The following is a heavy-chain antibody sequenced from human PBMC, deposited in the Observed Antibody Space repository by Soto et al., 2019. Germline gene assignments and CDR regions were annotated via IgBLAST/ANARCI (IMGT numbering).Heavy chain of an antibody. CDR1: GFTFSTYA. V-gene: IGHV3-30-3*01. J-gene: IGHJ3*02. D-gene: IGHD3-3*02. CDR2: ISSDGSSK. Sequence: GGSLRLSCAASGFTFSTYAMHWVRQAPGKGLEWVAVISSDGSSKYYTDSVKGRFTLSRDNSKNTVYLQMNNLRVEDTAVYYCARELTIFGVVITFDAFDIWGQGTMVTVSS. CDR3: ARELTIFGVVITFDAFDI.